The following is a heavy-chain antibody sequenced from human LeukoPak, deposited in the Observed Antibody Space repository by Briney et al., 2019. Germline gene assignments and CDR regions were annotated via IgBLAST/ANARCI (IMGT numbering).Heavy chain of an antibody. CDR3: ARGGISSSWSEGAFDI. J-gene: IGHJ3*02. CDR1: GVTVSTNY. Sequence: GGSLRLSCAASGVTVSTNYMSWVRQAPGQGLEWVSIIYTGGSRSYADSVKGRFTISRDNSKNTLYLQMKSLRVEDTAVYYCARGGISSSWSEGAFDIWGQGTMVTVSS. D-gene: IGHD6-13*01. V-gene: IGHV3-66*02. CDR2: IYTGGSR.